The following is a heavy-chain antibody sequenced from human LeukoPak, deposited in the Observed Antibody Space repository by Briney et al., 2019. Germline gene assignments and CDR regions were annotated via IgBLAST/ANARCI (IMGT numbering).Heavy chain of an antibody. CDR3: AKIVAAAGFDY. V-gene: IGHV3-30*18. D-gene: IGHD6-13*01. CDR2: ISYDGSNK. CDR1: GFTFSSYG. J-gene: IGHJ4*02. Sequence: PGGSLRLSCAASGFTFSSYGMHWVRQAPSKGLEWVAVISYDGSNKYYADSVKGRFTISRDNSKNTLYLQMNSLRAEDTAVYYCAKIVAAAGFDYWGQGTLVTVSS.